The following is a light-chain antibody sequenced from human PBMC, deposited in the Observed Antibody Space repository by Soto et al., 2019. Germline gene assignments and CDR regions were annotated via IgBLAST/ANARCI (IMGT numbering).Light chain of an antibody. V-gene: IGLV2-14*01. Sequence: QSALTQPASVSGSPGQSITISCTGTSSDVGGYNYVSWYQQYPGKAPKLMIYEVSNRPSGVSNRFSGSKSGNTASLTISGLQAADEADYYCSSYTSSSTPWVFGGGTKLTVL. CDR3: SSYTSSSTPWV. J-gene: IGLJ3*02. CDR1: SSDVGGYNY. CDR2: EVS.